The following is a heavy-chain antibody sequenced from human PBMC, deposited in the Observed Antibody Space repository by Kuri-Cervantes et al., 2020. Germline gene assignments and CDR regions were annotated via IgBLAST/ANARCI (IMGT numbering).Heavy chain of an antibody. CDR3: AREVRGVISQIDY. Sequence: SETLSLTCTVSGYSISSGYYWGWIRQPPGKGLERIGSIYHSGSTYYNPSLKSRVTISVDTSKNQFSLKLSSVTAADTAVYYCAREVRGVISQIDYWGQGNLVTVSS. CDR1: GYSISSGYY. CDR2: IYHSGST. V-gene: IGHV4-38-2*02. J-gene: IGHJ4*02. D-gene: IGHD3-10*01.